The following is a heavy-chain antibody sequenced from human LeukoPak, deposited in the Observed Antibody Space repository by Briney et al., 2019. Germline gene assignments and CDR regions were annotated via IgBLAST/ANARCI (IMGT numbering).Heavy chain of an antibody. CDR2: ISSSGKNI. D-gene: IGHD1-26*01. CDR3: ARDPTSGSHPHFDF. J-gene: IGHJ4*02. CDR1: GFTFSDYS. V-gene: IGHV3-21*01. Sequence: GGSLRLSCAASGFTFSDYSINWVRQAPGKGLEWGSSISSSGKNIFYADSVKGRFTISRDNANNSLFLQMNSLRGEDTAIYYCARDPTSGSHPHFDFWGQGILVTVSS.